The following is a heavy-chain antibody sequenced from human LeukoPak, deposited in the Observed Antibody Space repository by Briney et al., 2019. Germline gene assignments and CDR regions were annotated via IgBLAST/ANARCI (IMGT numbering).Heavy chain of an antibody. CDR1: GGSISSSSYY. CDR3: ARRPAWVDSETEGAHFDY. Sequence: KPSETLSLTCTVSGGSISSSSYYWGWIRQPPGKGLEWIGSIYYSGSTYYNPSLKSRVTISVDTSKNQFSLKLSSVTAADTAVYYCARRPAWVDSETEGAHFDYWGQGTLVTVSS. J-gene: IGHJ4*02. V-gene: IGHV4-39*01. D-gene: IGHD1-1*01. CDR2: IYYSGST.